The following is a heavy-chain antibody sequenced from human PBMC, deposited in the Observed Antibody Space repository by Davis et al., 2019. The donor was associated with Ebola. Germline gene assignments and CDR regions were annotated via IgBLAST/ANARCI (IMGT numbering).Heavy chain of an antibody. V-gene: IGHV3-33*08. D-gene: IGHD4-17*01. CDR2: IWYDGSNK. Sequence: GGSLRLSCAASGFTFSRYAMHWVRQAPGKGLEWLAVIWYDGSNKYYADSVKGRFTISRDNSKNTLYLQMNSLRAEDTAVYYCARDPSHDYGDYVGGWFDPWGQGTLVTVSS. J-gene: IGHJ5*02. CDR1: GFTFSRYA. CDR3: ARDPSHDYGDYVGGWFDP.